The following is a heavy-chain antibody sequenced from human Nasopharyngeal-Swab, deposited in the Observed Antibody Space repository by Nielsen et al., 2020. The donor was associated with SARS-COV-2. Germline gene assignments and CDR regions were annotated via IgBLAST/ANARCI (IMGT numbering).Heavy chain of an antibody. V-gene: IGHV3-30*03. CDR3: AGPSWSSLIYGMDV. CDR2: ISYDGSNK. J-gene: IGHJ6*02. CDR1: GFTFSSYG. Sequence: SCAASGFTFSSYGMHWVRQAPGKGLGWVAVISYDGSNKYYADSVKGRFTISRDNSKNTLYLQMNSLRAEDTAVYYCAGPSWSSLIYGMDVWGQGTTVTVSS. D-gene: IGHD6-13*01.